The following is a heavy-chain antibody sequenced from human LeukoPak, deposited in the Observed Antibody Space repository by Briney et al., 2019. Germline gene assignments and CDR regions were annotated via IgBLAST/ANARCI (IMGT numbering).Heavy chain of an antibody. CDR2: ISSSSSNI. J-gene: IGHJ6*03. CDR3: VRDRSLGSQLYYYVDL. D-gene: IGHD1-1*01. CDR1: GFIFTNYA. Sequence: GGSLRLSCTASGFIFTNYAMNWVRQAPGKGLEWVSYISSSSSNIHYADSVKGRFTVSRDNAKTSLYLQMNSLTAEDTAVYYCVRDRSLGSQLYYYVDLWGKGTTVIVSS. V-gene: IGHV3-48*01.